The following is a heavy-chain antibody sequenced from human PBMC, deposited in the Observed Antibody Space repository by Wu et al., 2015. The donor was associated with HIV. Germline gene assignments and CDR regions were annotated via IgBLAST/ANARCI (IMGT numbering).Heavy chain of an antibody. CDR3: ARDAAGAQGSAFDF. CDR1: GYNFTNYG. Sequence: QAQVVQSGAEVKKPGASVKVSCKASGYNFTNYGISWVRQAPGQGLEWMGWIMTSNGNTKYAQKFQGRVTMTTDTSTSTAYMELRSLRFDDTAVYYCARDAAGAQGSAFDFWGQGTMVAVSS. J-gene: IGHJ3*01. V-gene: IGHV1-18*01. CDR2: IMTSNGNT. D-gene: IGHD1-26*01.